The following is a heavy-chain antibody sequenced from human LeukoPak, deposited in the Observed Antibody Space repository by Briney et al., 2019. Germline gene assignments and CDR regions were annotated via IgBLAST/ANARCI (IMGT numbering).Heavy chain of an antibody. CDR3: ARVGYSSSWYFDY. Sequence: PGGSLRLSCAASGFTFSSYSMNWVRQAPGKGLEWVSSISSSSSYIYYADSVKGRFTISRDNAKNPLYLQMNSLRAEDTAVYYCARVGYSSSWYFDYWGQGTLVTVSS. V-gene: IGHV3-21*01. CDR2: ISSSSSYI. D-gene: IGHD6-13*01. J-gene: IGHJ4*02. CDR1: GFTFSSYS.